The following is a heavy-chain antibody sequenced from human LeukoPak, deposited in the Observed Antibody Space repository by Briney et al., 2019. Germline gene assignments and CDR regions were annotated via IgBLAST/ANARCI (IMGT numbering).Heavy chain of an antibody. D-gene: IGHD6-13*01. CDR1: GFTFSSYA. J-gene: IGHJ4*02. CDR3: ARGRYSSSWDY. V-gene: IGHV3-30-3*01. Sequence: PGGSLRLSCAASGFTFSSYAMHWVRQAPGKGLEWVAVISYDGSNKYYADSVKGRFTISRDNSKNTLYLQMNSLRAEDTAVYYCARGRYSSSWDYWGQGTLVTVSS. CDR2: ISYDGSNK.